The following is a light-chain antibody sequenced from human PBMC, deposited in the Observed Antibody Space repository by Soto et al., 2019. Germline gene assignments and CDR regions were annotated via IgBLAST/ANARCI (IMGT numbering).Light chain of an antibody. V-gene: IGLV1-51*01. CDR1: FSNIGRNY. CDR2: DND. Sequence: QSVLTQPPSVSAAPGQKVTISCSGSFSNIGRNYVSWYRQLPGTAPKLLIYDNDRRPSGIPDRFSGSKSGTSATLGITGLQTGDEADYYCGTWDDNLNAPYVFGNGTKVTVL. CDR3: GTWDDNLNAPYV. J-gene: IGLJ1*01.